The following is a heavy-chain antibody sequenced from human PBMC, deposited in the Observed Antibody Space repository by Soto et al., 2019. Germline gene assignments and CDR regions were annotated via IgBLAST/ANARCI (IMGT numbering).Heavy chain of an antibody. CDR1: GGSISSYY. CDR3: ARDFSIYRSSDFDY. D-gene: IGHD6-6*01. J-gene: IGHJ4*02. Sequence: SETLSLTCTVSGGSISSYYWSWIRQPPGKGLEWIGYIYYSGSTNYNPSLKSRVTISVDTSKNQFSLKLSSVTAADTAVYYCARDFSIYRSSDFDYWGQGTLVTVSS. V-gene: IGHV4-59*01. CDR2: IYYSGST.